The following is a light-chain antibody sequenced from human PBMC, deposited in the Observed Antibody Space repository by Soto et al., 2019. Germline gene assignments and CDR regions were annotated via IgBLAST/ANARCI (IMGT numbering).Light chain of an antibody. CDR3: QQRSNWPTT. J-gene: IGKJ4*01. V-gene: IGKV3-11*01. CDR2: DAS. CDR1: QSVSSY. Sequence: ETVLTQSPATLSLSPGERATLSCRASQSVSSYLAWYQQKPGQAPRLLIYDASNRASGIPARFSGSGSGTDFTRTISSLEPEDFAAYYCQQRSNWPTTFGGGTKVEIK.